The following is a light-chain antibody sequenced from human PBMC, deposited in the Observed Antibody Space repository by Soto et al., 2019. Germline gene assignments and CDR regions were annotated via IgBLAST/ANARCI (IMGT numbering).Light chain of an antibody. V-gene: IGKV3-11*01. CDR2: DAS. Sequence: EIVLTQSPATLSLSPGERATLSCMASQSVSSYLAWYQHNPGQAPRLLIYDASNRATGIPARFSGSGSGTDFTLTISSLEPEDFAVYYCQQRSNWPYTFGQGTKLEIK. CDR3: QQRSNWPYT. CDR1: QSVSSY. J-gene: IGKJ2*01.